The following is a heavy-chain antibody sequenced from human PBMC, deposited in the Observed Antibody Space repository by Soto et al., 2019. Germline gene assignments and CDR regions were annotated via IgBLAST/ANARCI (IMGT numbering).Heavy chain of an antibody. V-gene: IGHV4-38-2*01. CDR3: ARGWASPVHY. CDR1: GPSIRSYYY. Sequence: SEDLSLTCAVTGPSIRSYYYLAWMRQPPWKGLEWIGSIYHSGSTYYNPSLQSRVTMSVDTSKNPYYLTLSSVTSAETAIDYCARGWASPVHYWGQGILVPVSS. J-gene: IGHJ4*02. D-gene: IGHD1-26*01. CDR2: IYHSGST.